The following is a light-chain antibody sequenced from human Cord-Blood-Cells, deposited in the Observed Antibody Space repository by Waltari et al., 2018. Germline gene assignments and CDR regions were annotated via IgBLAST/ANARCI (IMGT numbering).Light chain of an antibody. CDR2: AAS. Sequence: DIQMTKSPSSLSESVGDRVTITCRARQGISNYLAWYQQKPGKVPKLLIYAASTLQSGVPSRFSGSGSGTDFTLTISSLQPEDVATYYCQKYNSAPWTFGQGTKVEIK. CDR1: QGISNY. J-gene: IGKJ1*01. V-gene: IGKV1-27*01. CDR3: QKYNSAPWT.